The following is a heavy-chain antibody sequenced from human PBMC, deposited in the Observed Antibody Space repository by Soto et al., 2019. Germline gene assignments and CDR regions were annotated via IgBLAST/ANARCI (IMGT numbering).Heavy chain of an antibody. CDR2: INPNSGGT. CDR1: GYTFTGYF. Sequence: QVQLVQSGAEVKKPGASVKVSCKASGYTFTGYFMHWVRQAPGQGLEWMGWINPNSGGTNYAQKFQGWVTMTRDTSISTAYMELSRLRSDDTAVYYCARDMPGAYDSSGYYANWFDPWGQGTLVTVSS. CDR3: ARDMPGAYDSSGYYANWFDP. D-gene: IGHD3-22*01. V-gene: IGHV1-2*04. J-gene: IGHJ5*02.